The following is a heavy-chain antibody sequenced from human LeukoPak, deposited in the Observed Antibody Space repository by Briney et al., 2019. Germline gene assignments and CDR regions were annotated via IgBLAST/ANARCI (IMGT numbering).Heavy chain of an antibody. V-gene: IGHV3-30*03. CDR3: VGPIGYCISTSCSGFDP. CDR2: VSYDGNNK. Sequence: GGSLRLSCAASGFTVSSNYMSWVRQAPGKGLEWVAVVSYDGNNKYYADSVKGRFSISRDNSRNTLYLQMNSLKPEDTAVYYCVGPIGYCISTSCSGFDPWGQGTLVTVSS. CDR1: GFTVSSNY. J-gene: IGHJ5*02. D-gene: IGHD2-2*01.